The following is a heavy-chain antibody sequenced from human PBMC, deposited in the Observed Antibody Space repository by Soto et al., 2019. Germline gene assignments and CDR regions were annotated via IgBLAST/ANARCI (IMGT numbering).Heavy chain of an antibody. CDR2: MNPNSGNT. J-gene: IGHJ6*02. D-gene: IGHD4-4*01. V-gene: IGHV1-8*01. Sequence: ASVKVSCKASGYTFASYDINWVRQAPEQGLEWMGWMNPNSGNTGYAQKFQGRLTMTRDFFINTAYMELSSLRSEDTAVYYCASSYSNYALIDYYYYGMDVWGQGTTVTVSS. CDR3: ASSYSNYALIDYYYYGMDV. CDR1: GYTFASYD.